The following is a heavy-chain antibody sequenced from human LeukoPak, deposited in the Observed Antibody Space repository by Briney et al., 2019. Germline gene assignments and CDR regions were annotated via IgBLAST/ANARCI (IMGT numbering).Heavy chain of an antibody. Sequence: SGTLSLTCTVPGGSISSSSYYWGWIRQPPGKGLEWIGNIHYSGSTYYNPSLKSRVTISVDTSKNQFSLKLSSVTAADTAVYYCARSQSTAVAGSGWGYWGQGTLVTVPS. D-gene: IGHD6-19*01. CDR2: IHYSGST. CDR1: GGSISSSSYY. CDR3: ARSQSTAVAGSGWGY. J-gene: IGHJ4*02. V-gene: IGHV4-39*01.